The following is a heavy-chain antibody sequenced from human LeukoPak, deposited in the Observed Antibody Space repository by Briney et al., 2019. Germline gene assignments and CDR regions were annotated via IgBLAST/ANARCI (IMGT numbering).Heavy chain of an antibody. CDR3: ARGWGYFDS. V-gene: IGHV4-59*08. CDR1: GGSVSSYY. D-gene: IGHD7-27*01. CDR2: IYCSGST. J-gene: IGHJ4*02. Sequence: SETLSLTCTVSGGSVSSYYXSWXXQPPGKGLEWIGYIYCSGSTNYSPSLKSRVTISVDTSKNQFSLKLGSVTAADTXVYYCARGWGYFDSWGQGTLVTVSS.